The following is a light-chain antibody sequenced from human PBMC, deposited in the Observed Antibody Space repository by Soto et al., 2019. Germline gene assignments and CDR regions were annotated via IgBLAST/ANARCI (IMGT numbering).Light chain of an antibody. Sequence: EIELKQSPDTLSLSPGERATLSCRASQSVGSSFLAWYQQKPGQAPRLLIYRTSTRATGIPDRFTGSGSGTDFTLTISRLEPEDFAVYYCQQYENSPLTFGGGTKVEIK. CDR1: QSVGSSF. V-gene: IGKV3-20*01. CDR3: QQYENSPLT. CDR2: RTS. J-gene: IGKJ4*01.